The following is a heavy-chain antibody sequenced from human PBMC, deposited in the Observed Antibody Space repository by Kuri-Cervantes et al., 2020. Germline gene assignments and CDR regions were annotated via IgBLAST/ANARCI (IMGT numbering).Heavy chain of an antibody. CDR3: ARSKGIAARRTRGDAFDI. CDR2: INHSGST. J-gene: IGHJ3*02. Sequence: GSLRLSCAVYGGSFSGYYWSWIRQPPGKGLEWIGEINHSGSTNYNPSLKSRVTISVDTSKNQFSLKLSSVTAADTAVYYCARSKGIAARRTRGDAFDIWGQGTTVTVSS. D-gene: IGHD6-6*01. CDR1: GGSFSGYY. V-gene: IGHV4-34*01.